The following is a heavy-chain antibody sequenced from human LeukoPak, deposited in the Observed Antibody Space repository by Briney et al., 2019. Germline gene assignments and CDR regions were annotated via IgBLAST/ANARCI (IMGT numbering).Heavy chain of an antibody. J-gene: IGHJ4*02. V-gene: IGHV4-34*01. CDR1: GGSFSGYY. D-gene: IGHD2-21*02. Sequence: KTSETLSLTCAVYGGSFSGYYWSWIRQPPGRGLEWIGEINHSGSTNYNLSLKSRVTISVDTSKNQFSLKLSSVTAADTAVYYCARGRGIVVVTAIISKYYFDYWGQGTLVTVSS. CDR2: INHSGST. CDR3: ARGRGIVVVTAIISKYYFDY.